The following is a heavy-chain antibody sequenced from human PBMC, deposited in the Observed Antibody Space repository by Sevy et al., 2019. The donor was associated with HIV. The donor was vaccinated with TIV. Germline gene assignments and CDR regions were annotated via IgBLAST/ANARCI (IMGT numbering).Heavy chain of an antibody. CDR3: ARVGAYGSGSYYVYFDY. CDR1: GGSFSGYY. Sequence: GSLRLSCAVYGGSFSGYYWSWIRQPPGKGLEWIGEINHSGSTNYNPSLKSRVTISVDTSKNQFSLKLSSVTAADTAVYYCARVGAYGSGSYYVYFDYWGQGTLVTVSS. CDR2: INHSGST. D-gene: IGHD3-10*01. J-gene: IGHJ4*02. V-gene: IGHV4-34*01.